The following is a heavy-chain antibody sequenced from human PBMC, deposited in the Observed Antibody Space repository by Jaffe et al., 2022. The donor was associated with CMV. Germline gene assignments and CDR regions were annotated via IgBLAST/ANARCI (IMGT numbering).Heavy chain of an antibody. V-gene: IGHV4-39*01. D-gene: IGHD2-15*01. CDR1: GGSISSSSYY. CDR3: ARHVGRWPPRGYYYYYMDV. Sequence: QLQLQESGPGLVKPSETLSLTCTVSGGSISSSSYYWGWIRQPPGKGLEWIGSIYYSGSTYYNPSLKSRVTISVDTSKNQFSLKLSSVTAADTAVYYCARHVGRWPPRGYYYYYMDVWGKGTTVTVSS. J-gene: IGHJ6*03. CDR2: IYYSGST.